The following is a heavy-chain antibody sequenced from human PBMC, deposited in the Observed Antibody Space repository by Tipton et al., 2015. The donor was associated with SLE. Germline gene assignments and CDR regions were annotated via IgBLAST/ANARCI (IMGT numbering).Heavy chain of an antibody. CDR2: IYYIGIT. Sequence: TLSLTCTVSGGSISSYYWSWIRQSPGKGLEWIGSIYYIGITSYHPSRTSRVTISVDTSKNQFSLQLSSVTAADTAVYYFARARYFDLWGRGTLVTVSS. CDR3: ARARYFDL. J-gene: IGHJ2*01. V-gene: IGHV4-59*12. CDR1: GGSISSYY.